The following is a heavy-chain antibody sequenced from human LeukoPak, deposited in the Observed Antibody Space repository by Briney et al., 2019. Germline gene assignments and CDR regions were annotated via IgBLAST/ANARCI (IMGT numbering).Heavy chain of an antibody. V-gene: IGHV1-46*01. D-gene: IGHD6-19*01. J-gene: IGHJ3*02. CDR3: ARVRFSSGWYIAFDM. CDR1: AYTFTIYS. Sequence: ASGKVTCNAAAYTFTIYSVHWVRQAPVLGLEWMGIINPSGGSTTYAQKFQGRVTMTRDTSTSTVYMELSSLRSEDTAVYYCARVRFSSGWYIAFDMWGQGTMVTVSS. CDR2: INPSGGST.